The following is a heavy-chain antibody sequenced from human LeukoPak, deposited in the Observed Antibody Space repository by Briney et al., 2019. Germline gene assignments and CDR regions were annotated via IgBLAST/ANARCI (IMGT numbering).Heavy chain of an antibody. CDR2: INPAGGST. CDR1: GYTFTSYY. CDR3: ARGRGVHDSHAYDYFDY. V-gene: IGHV1-46*01. J-gene: IGHJ4*02. D-gene: IGHD3-16*01. Sequence: ASVKVSCKASGYTFTSYYIHWVRQAPGQGLEWMGIINPAGGSTTYAQKFQGSRLTLTRDTSTSTVYMELSSLRSEDTAVYYCARGRGVHDSHAYDYFDYWGQGSLVTVSS.